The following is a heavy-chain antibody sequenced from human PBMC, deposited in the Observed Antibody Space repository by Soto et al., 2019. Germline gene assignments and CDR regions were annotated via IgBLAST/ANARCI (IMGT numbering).Heavy chain of an antibody. CDR1: GYSFTTYW. CDR3: ARHSGSFDSSGRLAGKFDF. J-gene: IGHJ4*02. CDR2: IYPGDSDT. Sequence: GESLKISCQGSGYSFTTYWIGWVRQMPGKGLEWMGIIYPGDSDTRYSPSFQGQITISADKSISTAYLQWSSLKASDTAIYYCARHSGSFDSSGRLAGKFDFWGQGTHVTVSS. V-gene: IGHV5-51*01. D-gene: IGHD3-22*01.